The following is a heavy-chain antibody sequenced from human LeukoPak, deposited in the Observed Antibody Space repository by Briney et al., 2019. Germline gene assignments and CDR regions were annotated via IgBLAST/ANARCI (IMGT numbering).Heavy chain of an antibody. Sequence: ASVKVSCKASGYTFTSYGISWVRQAPGQGLEWRGWISAYNGNTNYAQKLQGRVTMTRDMSTSTVYMELSSLRSEDTAVYYCARDQAVVINGYFDYWGQGTLVTVSS. V-gene: IGHV1-18*01. D-gene: IGHD3-22*01. CDR1: GYTFTSYG. J-gene: IGHJ4*02. CDR2: ISAYNGNT. CDR3: ARDQAVVINGYFDY.